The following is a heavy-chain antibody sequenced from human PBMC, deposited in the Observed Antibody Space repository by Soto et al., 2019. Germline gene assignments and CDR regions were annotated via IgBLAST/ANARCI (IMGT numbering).Heavy chain of an antibody. CDR3: ARDGVAAGNINFDY. V-gene: IGHV1-3*01. CDR1: GYMFTKSA. Sequence: ASVKVSCKASGYMFTKSAMHWVRQAPGQRLEWMGWISGDSGNTKYSPKLQDRVTITRDTSASTAYMELSSLRSEDTALYYCARDGVAAGNINFDYWGQGTLITVSS. J-gene: IGHJ4*01. D-gene: IGHD6-19*01. CDR2: ISGDSGNT.